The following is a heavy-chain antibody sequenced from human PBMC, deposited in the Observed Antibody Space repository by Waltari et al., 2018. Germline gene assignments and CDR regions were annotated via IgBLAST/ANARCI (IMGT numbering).Heavy chain of an antibody. Sequence: QVQLVQSGAEVKKPGASVKVSCKVSGYTLTALSLHWVRQAPGKGLDWMGVFDPEDGETIYAQKFQGRVTMTEDTSTDTAYMELSSLRSEDTAVYYCATGWRIAAAGNNWGQGTLVTVSS. CDR2: FDPEDGET. CDR3: ATGWRIAAAGNN. V-gene: IGHV1-24*01. CDR1: GYTLTALS. D-gene: IGHD6-13*01. J-gene: IGHJ4*02.